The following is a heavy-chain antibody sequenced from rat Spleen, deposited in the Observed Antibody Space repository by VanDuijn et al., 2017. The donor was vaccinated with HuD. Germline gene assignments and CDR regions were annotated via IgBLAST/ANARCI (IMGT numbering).Heavy chain of an antibody. Sequence: EVQLVESGGGLVQPGRSLKVSCAASGFTFDDFYMAWIRQAPGKGLEWVASLTNTGGSTYYPDSVKGRFTISRDNAKSTPYLKMDSLRTEDTATYYCARRGYNNYFFDYWGRGVMVTVSA. CDR3: ARRGYNNYFFDY. CDR1: GFTFDDFY. J-gene: IGHJ2*01. CDR2: LTNTGGST. D-gene: IGHD4-1*01. V-gene: IGHV5-31*01.